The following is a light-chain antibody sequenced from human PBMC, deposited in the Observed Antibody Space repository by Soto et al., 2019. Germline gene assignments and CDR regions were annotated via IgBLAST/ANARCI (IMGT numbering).Light chain of an antibody. CDR1: SSNIGAGYD. V-gene: IGLV1-40*01. CDR3: QSYDSSLSGVV. Sequence: QSVLTQPPSVSGAPGQGVTISCTGSSSNIGAGYDVHWYQQLPGTAPKLLIHGNSNRPSGVPDRFSGSKSGTSASLAITGLQAEDEADYYCQSYDSSLSGVVFGGGTKLTVL. J-gene: IGLJ2*01. CDR2: GNS.